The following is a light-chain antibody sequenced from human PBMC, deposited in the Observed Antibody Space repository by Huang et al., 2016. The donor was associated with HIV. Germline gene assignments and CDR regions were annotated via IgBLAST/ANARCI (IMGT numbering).Light chain of an antibody. J-gene: IGKJ3*01. CDR3: QQYYSTPPVT. V-gene: IGKV4-1*01. Sequence: DIVMTQSPDSLAVSLGERATINCKSSQSVLYSSNNKNYVAGYQQKPGQPPKLLIYWASTREAGFPDRFSGSGSGTDFTLTISSLQAEDVAVYYCQQYYSTPPVTFGPGTKVDIK. CDR2: WAS. CDR1: QSVLYSSNNKNY.